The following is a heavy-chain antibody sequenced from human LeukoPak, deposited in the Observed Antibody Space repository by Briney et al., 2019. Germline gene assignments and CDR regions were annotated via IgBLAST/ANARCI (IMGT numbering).Heavy chain of an antibody. CDR2: IYTSGST. V-gene: IGHV4-4*09. J-gene: IGHJ6*03. CDR3: ARLGNNYYDSSGYYGDYYYYYMDV. CDR1: GGSISSYY. D-gene: IGHD3-22*01. Sequence: SETLSLTCTVSGGSISSYYWSWIRQPPGKGLEWIGYIYTSGSTNYNPSLKSRVTISVDTSKNQFSLKLSSVTAADTAVYHCARLGNNYYDSSGYYGDYYYYYMDVWGKGTTVTVSS.